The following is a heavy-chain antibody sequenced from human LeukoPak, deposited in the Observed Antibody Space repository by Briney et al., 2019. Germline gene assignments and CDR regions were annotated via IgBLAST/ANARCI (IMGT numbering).Heavy chain of an antibody. CDR1: GYTFTAYY. J-gene: IGHJ5*02. V-gene: IGHV1-2*02. D-gene: IGHD3-16*01. CDR2: INPNSGDT. Sequence: ASVKVSFKASGYTFTAYYMHWVRQAPGQGLEWMGWINPNSGDTNYAQKFQGRVTLTRDTSISTAHMELSRLRSDDTAVYYCARDEYVLTSFDPWGQGTLVTVSS. CDR3: ARDEYVLTSFDP.